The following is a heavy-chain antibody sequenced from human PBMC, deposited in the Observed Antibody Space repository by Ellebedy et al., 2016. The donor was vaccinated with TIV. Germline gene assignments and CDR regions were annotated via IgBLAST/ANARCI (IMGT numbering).Heavy chain of an antibody. CDR2: INPNNGVT. CDR1: GYTFTGYY. V-gene: IGHV1-2*02. Sequence: ASVKVSXKASGYTFTGYYMHWVRQAPGQGLEWMGWINPNNGVTSYAQKFQGRVTMTRDTSISTAYMELSRLIYDDTAVYYCARVKAGTTSDYYYYMDVWGKGTTVTVSS. J-gene: IGHJ6*03. D-gene: IGHD1-1*01. CDR3: ARVKAGTTSDYYYYMDV.